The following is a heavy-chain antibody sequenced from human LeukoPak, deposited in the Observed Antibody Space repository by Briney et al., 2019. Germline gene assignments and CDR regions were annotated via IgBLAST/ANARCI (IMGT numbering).Heavy chain of an antibody. CDR3: ARVQATVTTGYYYYYMDV. Sequence: MPSETLSLTCTVSGGSISSGSYYWSWIRQPAGKGLEWIGRIYTSGSTNYNPSLKSRVTISVDTSKNQFSLKLSSVTAADTAEYYCARVQATVTTGYYYYYMDVWGKGTTVTVSS. D-gene: IGHD4-17*01. J-gene: IGHJ6*03. CDR1: GGSISSGSYY. V-gene: IGHV4-61*02. CDR2: IYTSGST.